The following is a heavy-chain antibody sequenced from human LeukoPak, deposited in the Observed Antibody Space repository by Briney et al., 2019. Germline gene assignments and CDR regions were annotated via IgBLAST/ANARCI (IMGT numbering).Heavy chain of an antibody. J-gene: IGHJ4*02. CDR3: ARDPRGIHFDY. V-gene: IGHV3-48*04. Sequence: GGSLRLSCAASGFTFSSYIFSWVRQAPGKGLEWISYISGHSDTIYYAGSVKGRFFISRDNAKNSLYLQMNSLTAEDAAVYYCARDPRGIHFDYWGQGTRVIVSA. CDR2: ISGHSDTI. D-gene: IGHD1-26*01. CDR1: GFTFSSYI.